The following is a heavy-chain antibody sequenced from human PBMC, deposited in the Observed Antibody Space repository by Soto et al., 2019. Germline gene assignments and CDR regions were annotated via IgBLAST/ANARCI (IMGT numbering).Heavy chain of an antibody. CDR3: AADVGGYIYGLARH. D-gene: IGHD4-17*01. J-gene: IGHJ4*02. V-gene: IGHV4-30-2*01. CDR1: GGSISSGGYS. CDR2: IFHSGST. Sequence: QLQLQESGSGLVKPSQTLSLTCAVSGGSISSGGYSWSWLRQPPGKGLEWIGYIFHSGSTYYNPSLKSRVTISVDGSKNHFSLELSSVTAEDTAVYYCAADVGGYIYGLARHWGPGTLVTVSS.